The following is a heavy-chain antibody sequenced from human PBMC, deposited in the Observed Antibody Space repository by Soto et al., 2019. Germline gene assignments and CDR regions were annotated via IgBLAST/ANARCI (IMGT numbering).Heavy chain of an antibody. CDR2: ISYDGSNQ. CDR1: GFTFNIYG. J-gene: IGHJ4*02. Sequence: PVGSLRLSGAASGFTFNIYGMHWVRQAPDKGLEWVALISYDGSNQYYADSVKGRFTISRDNSKNTLFLQMNSLRADDTAVYYCAKDQASGQGSFDSWGQGTLVTVS. V-gene: IGHV3-30*18. CDR3: AKDQASGQGSFDS.